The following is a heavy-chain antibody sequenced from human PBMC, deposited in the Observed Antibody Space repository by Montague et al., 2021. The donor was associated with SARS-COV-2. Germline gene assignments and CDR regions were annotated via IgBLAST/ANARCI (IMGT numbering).Heavy chain of an antibody. D-gene: IGHD3-22*01. Sequence: SETLSLTCAVYGASLSGYDWSWIRQPPGKGLEWIGEINHSGSTKYNPSLKSRVSISVDTSKNQFSLKLNSVTAADTAVYYCARGQGEITMIVVVLTAAAHYFDYWGQGALVTVSS. CDR2: INHSGST. V-gene: IGHV4-34*01. J-gene: IGHJ4*02. CDR3: ARGQGEITMIVVVLTAAAHYFDY. CDR1: GASLSGYD.